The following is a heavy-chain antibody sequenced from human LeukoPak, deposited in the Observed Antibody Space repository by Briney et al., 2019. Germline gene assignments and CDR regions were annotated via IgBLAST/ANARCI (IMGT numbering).Heavy chain of an antibody. V-gene: IGHV3-23*01. CDR1: GFTFSSYA. CDR2: ISGSGGST. Sequence: GGSLRLSCAASGFTFSSYAMSWVRQAPGKGLEWVSAISGSGGSTYYADSVKGRFTISRDNSKNTLYLQMNSLRAEDTAVYYCAKDSPNWNHFVGNWFDPWGQGTLVTVSS. J-gene: IGHJ5*02. CDR3: AKDSPNWNHFVGNWFDP. D-gene: IGHD1-14*01.